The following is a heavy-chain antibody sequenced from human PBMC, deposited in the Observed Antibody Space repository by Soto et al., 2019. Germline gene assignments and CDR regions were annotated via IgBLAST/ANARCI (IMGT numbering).Heavy chain of an antibody. V-gene: IGHV2-5*02. D-gene: IGHD2-15*01. J-gene: IGHJ6*02. CDR2: IYWDDDE. CDR3: VYGSSSHHRAADV. Sequence: QITLKESGPPQVRTTQTLTLTCTVSGFSLSSSGVAVAWIRQPPGEALEWLALIYWDDDERYSPSLKSRLTITKDTSKNQVVLTMTNMGPVDTATYYCVYGSSSHHRAADVWGQGTTVNVSS. CDR1: GFSLSSSGVA.